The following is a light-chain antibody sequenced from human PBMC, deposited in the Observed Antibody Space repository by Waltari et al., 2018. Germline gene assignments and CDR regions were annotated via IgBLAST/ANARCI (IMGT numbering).Light chain of an antibody. V-gene: IGKV3-15*01. CDR1: QNVDSS. CDR3: QQYNNWPPLT. Sequence: ETVMTQSPATLSVSPGETATLSCRTSQNVDSSLAWYQQRPGQPPRLLLSAASTRGSGVPARFSGSGSGTEFTLTISSLQSEDSAVYYCQQYNNWPPLTFGGGTKVELK. J-gene: IGKJ4*01. CDR2: AAS.